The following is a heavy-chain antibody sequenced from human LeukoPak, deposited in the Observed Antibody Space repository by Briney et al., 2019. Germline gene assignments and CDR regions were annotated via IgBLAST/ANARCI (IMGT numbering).Heavy chain of an antibody. D-gene: IGHD6-6*01. CDR1: GFTFSSYG. Sequence: TGGPLRLSCAASGFTFSSYGMHWVRQAPGKGLEWVAFIRYDGSNKYYADSVKGRFTISRDNSKNTLYLQMNSLRAEDTAVYYCAKEGKYSSSSLDYWGQGTLVTVPS. V-gene: IGHV3-30*02. CDR3: AKEGKYSSSSLDY. CDR2: IRYDGSNK. J-gene: IGHJ4*02.